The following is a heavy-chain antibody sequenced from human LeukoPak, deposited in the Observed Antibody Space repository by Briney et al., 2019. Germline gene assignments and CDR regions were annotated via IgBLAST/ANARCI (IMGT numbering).Heavy chain of an antibody. V-gene: IGHV3-30*02. Sequence: PGGSLRLSCAASGFRFSSYGMHWVRQASGRGLEWVAFIRYDGSNKDYADSVKGRFTISRDNSKNTLYLEMNSLRAEDTAVYHCAKVRFSDSGRDGLDSWGQGTLVTVSS. J-gene: IGHJ5*01. CDR2: IRYDGSNK. D-gene: IGHD5-12*01. CDR3: AKVRFSDSGRDGLDS. CDR1: GFRFSSYG.